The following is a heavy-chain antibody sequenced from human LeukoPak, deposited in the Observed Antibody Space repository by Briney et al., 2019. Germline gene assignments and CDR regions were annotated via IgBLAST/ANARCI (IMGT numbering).Heavy chain of an antibody. Sequence: GGSLRLSCTGSGFIFSSYWMHWVRQAPGKGLVWVSRINGDGSSTNYADSVKGRFTISRDNSKNTLYLQMNSLRAEDTAVYSCAKETDYNYIYYFDYWGQGTLVTVSS. J-gene: IGHJ4*02. CDR1: GFIFSSYW. CDR2: INGDGSST. V-gene: IGHV3-74*01. CDR3: AKETDYNYIYYFDY. D-gene: IGHD5-24*01.